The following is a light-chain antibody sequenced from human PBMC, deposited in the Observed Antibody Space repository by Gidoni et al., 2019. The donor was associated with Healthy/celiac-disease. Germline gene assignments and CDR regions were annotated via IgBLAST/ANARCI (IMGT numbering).Light chain of an antibody. J-gene: IGKJ4*01. Sequence: PLSFSPGERANLACRASQSVSSYVAWYQQKPGQAPRLLIYDASNRATGIPARFSGSGSGTDFTLTISSLEPEDFAVYYCQQRSNWPLTFGGGTKVEIK. CDR3: QQRSNWPLT. CDR1: QSVSSY. CDR2: DAS. V-gene: IGKV3-11*01.